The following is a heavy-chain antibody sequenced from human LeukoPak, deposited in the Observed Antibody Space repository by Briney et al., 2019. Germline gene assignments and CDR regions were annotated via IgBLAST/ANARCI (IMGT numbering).Heavy chain of an antibody. D-gene: IGHD3-16*01. Sequence: PGGSLRLSCSASGFTFISYGMNWVRQAPGKGLEWVAVISYDGTNKYYAESVKGRFSVSRDNSKNTLFLQMNSLRAEDTAVYYCAKDGGRYFDYWGQGTLVTVSS. CDR3: AKDGGRYFDY. V-gene: IGHV3-30*18. CDR1: GFTFISYG. CDR2: ISYDGTNK. J-gene: IGHJ4*02.